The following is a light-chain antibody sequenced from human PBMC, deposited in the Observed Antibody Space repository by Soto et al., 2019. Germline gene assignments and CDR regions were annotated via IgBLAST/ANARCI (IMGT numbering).Light chain of an antibody. Sequence: DIQMTHSPSSVSASVGDSVTITCRASQGIDNWVAWYQQKPGMAPKLLISAASNLQSGVPTRFSGGGSGTDFTVTINSLQPEDFATYFCQQAIRFPLAFGGGTKVEI. V-gene: IGKV1-12*01. CDR1: QGIDNW. CDR2: AAS. J-gene: IGKJ4*01. CDR3: QQAIRFPLA.